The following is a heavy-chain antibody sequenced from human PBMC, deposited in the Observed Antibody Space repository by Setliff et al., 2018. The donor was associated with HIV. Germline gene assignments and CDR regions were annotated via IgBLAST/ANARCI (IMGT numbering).Heavy chain of an antibody. CDR3: ARVSSTYWYSIFRNYYYHMDV. D-gene: IGHD2-8*02. CDR1: GGSISSRNFY. CDR2: IAYTGSG. V-gene: IGHV4-39*07. Sequence: SSETLSLTCTVSGGSISSRNFYWGWIRQPPGKGLEWIGSIAYTGSGYYNSSLKSRVTISVDTSRNECSLKLSSVTAADTAVYYCARVSSTYWYSIFRNYYYHMDVWGKGTTVTVSS. J-gene: IGHJ6*03.